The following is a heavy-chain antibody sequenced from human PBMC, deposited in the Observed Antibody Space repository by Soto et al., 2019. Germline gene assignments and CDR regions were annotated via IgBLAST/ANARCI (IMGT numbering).Heavy chain of an antibody. CDR1: GGSTSSSSYY. Sequence: SETLSLTCTVSGGSTSSSSYYWGWIRQPPGKGLEWIGSIYYSGSTYYNPSLKSRVTISVDTSKNQFSLKLSSVTAADTAVYYCARQITPLRFLEWLPWFDPWGQGTLVTVSS. J-gene: IGHJ5*02. CDR2: IYYSGST. V-gene: IGHV4-39*01. D-gene: IGHD3-3*01. CDR3: ARQITPLRFLEWLPWFDP.